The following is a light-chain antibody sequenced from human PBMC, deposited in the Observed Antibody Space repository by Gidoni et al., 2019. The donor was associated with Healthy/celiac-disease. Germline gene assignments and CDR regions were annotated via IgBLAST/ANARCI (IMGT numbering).Light chain of an antibody. Sequence: DIQVSQSPSSLSASVGDRVTITCRASQGIKNSLAWYQQKPGKVPQLLIYAASTLQSGVPSRFSGSGSGTDFTLTISSLQPEDVATYYCQKYNSASWTFXXXTKVEIK. V-gene: IGKV1-27*01. CDR3: QKYNSASWT. CDR1: QGIKNS. CDR2: AAS. J-gene: IGKJ1*01.